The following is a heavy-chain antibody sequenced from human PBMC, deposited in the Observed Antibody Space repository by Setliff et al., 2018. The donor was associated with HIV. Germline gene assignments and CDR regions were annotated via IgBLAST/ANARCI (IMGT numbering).Heavy chain of an antibody. CDR3: ARVYYDILTGYGYFDD. CDR2: IHSSGST. V-gene: IGHV4-4*09. Sequence: SETLSLTCTVSGGSISSYYWSWIRQPPGKGLEWIGNIHSSGSTNYNPSLKSRVTISVDTSKNQFSLKLSSVTAADTAVYYCARVYYDILTGYGYFDDWGQGTLVTVSS. D-gene: IGHD3-9*01. CDR1: GGSISSYY. J-gene: IGHJ4*02.